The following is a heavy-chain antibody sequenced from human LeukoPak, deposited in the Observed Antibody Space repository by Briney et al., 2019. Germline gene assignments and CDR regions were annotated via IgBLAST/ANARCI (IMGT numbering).Heavy chain of an antibody. CDR1: GFTFSSYA. D-gene: IGHD2-2*01. CDR3: ATYSSSNGREFQY. CDR2: ISSSSKTI. J-gene: IGHJ1*01. V-gene: IGHV3-48*04. Sequence: PGGSLRLSCAASGFTFSSYAMIWVRQAPGKGLEWVSYISSSSKTIYYADSVKGRFTISRDNAKNSLYLQMNSLRAEDTAVYYCATYSSSNGREFQYWGQGTLVTVSS.